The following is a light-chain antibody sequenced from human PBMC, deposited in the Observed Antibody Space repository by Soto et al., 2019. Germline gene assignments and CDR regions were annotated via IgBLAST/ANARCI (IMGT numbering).Light chain of an antibody. CDR1: SSGVGGYNY. Sequence: QSALTQPASVSGSPGQSITISCTGTSSGVGGYNYVSWYQQHPGKAPKLMIFEVTNRPSGISNRFSGSRSGNTASLTISDLQAEDEAEYYCNSYTGSNTVVFGTGTKLTVL. CDR2: EVT. CDR3: NSYTGSNTVV. V-gene: IGLV2-14*03. J-gene: IGLJ1*01.